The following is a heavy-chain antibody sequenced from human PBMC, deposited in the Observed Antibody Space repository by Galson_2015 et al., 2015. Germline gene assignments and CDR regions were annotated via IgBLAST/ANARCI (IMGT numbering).Heavy chain of an antibody. CDR2: ISASGSST. D-gene: IGHD3-22*01. V-gene: IGHV3-23*01. CDR1: RFTFSSYA. J-gene: IGHJ4*02. Sequence: SLRLSCAASRFTFSSYAMSWVRQAPGKGLEWVSAISASGSSTSYADSVKGRFTISRDNSKNTLYVQMNSLRVEDTAVYYCAKDFRSGYYSPTDYWGQGTLVTVSS. CDR3: AKDFRSGYYSPTDY.